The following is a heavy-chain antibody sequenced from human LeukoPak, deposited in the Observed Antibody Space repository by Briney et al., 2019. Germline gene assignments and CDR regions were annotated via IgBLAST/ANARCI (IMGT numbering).Heavy chain of an antibody. V-gene: IGHV3-23*01. CDR1: GFTFSSYA. CDR2: ISGSGGST. D-gene: IGHD5-24*01. CDR3: ARGMRWLSFDY. J-gene: IGHJ4*02. Sequence: GSLRLSCAASGFTFSSYAMSWVRQAPGKGLEWVSAISGSGGSTYYADSVKARFTISRDNSKNTLYLQMNSLTADDTAVYYCARGMRWLSFDYWGQGTLVTVSS.